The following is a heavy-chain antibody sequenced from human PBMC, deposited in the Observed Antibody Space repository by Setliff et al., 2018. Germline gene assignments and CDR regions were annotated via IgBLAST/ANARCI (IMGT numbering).Heavy chain of an antibody. CDR1: GSSMTGRYI. D-gene: IGHD1-26*01. V-gene: IGHV4-38-2*01. CDR3: AKGGGRYHSAS. J-gene: IGHJ4*02. Sequence: SETLSLTCVVSGSSMTGRYIWGWFRQSPGKGLQWIGNVFPSGTTRYNVSLENRLTLSVDTSKNQFSLKLTSVTAADTAVYYCAKGGGRYHSASWGQGTLVTVSS. CDR2: VFPSGTT.